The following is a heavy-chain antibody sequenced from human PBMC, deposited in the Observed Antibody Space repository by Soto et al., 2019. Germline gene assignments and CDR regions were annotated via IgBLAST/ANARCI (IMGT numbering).Heavy chain of an antibody. CDR1: GDSVSSNSAA. D-gene: IGHD1-7*01. J-gene: IGHJ6*02. Sequence: PSQTLSLTCAISGDSVSSNSAAWNWIRQSPSRGLEWLGRTYYRSKWYNDYAVSVKSRITINPDTSKNQFSLQLNSVTPEDTAVYYCARGITGTNLYYYYGMDVWGQGXTVTVYS. CDR2: TYYRSKWYN. V-gene: IGHV6-1*01. CDR3: ARGITGTNLYYYYGMDV.